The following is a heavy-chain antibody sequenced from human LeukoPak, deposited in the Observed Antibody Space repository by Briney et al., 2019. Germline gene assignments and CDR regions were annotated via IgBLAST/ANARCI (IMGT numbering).Heavy chain of an antibody. Sequence: GGSLRLSCAASGFPFSSYTIKWVRPAPGKGLEWGSSISSSSSYIYYADSLKGRFTISRDNAKNSLYLQMNSLRAEDTGVYYCAIVRGVYSYGHPYYFDYWGQGTLVTVSS. CDR2: ISSSSSYI. CDR1: GFPFSSYT. D-gene: IGHD5-18*01. J-gene: IGHJ4*02. V-gene: IGHV3-21*01. CDR3: AIVRGVYSYGHPYYFDY.